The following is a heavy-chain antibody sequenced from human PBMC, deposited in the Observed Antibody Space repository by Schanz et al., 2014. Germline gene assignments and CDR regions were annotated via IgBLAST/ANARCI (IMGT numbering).Heavy chain of an antibody. Sequence: VQLVDSGGGLVKPGGSLRLSCATSGFSFSSYAINWVRQAPGKGLEWVSGISGSGASTYYADSVKGRFTISRDNSNKTVDLQMNSLRAEDTAVYYCVRVSFADPRLYRGMDRDIDYWGQGTLVTVSS. CDR1: GFSFSSYA. J-gene: IGHJ4*02. V-gene: IGHV3-23*04. CDR3: VRVSFADPRLYRGMDRDIDY. CDR2: ISGSGAST. D-gene: IGHD5-18*01.